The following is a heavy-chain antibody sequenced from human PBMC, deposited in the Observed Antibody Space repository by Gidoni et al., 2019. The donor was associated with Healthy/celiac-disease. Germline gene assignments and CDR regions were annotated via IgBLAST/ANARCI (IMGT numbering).Heavy chain of an antibody. CDR3: ATLPPYSPYYDRGVGGGGHDAFDI. CDR2: FDPEDSET. J-gene: IGHJ3*02. D-gene: IGHD3-22*01. V-gene: IGHV1-24*01. CDR1: GYLHPLLS. Sequence: QVQLVQSGAEVRQPGASVKVPCKVSGYLHPLLSMPWARPAPGKGLVWMGGFDPEDSETIYAQKFRGRVTMTEDTSTDTAYMELSSLRSEDTAVYYCATLPPYSPYYDRGVGGGGHDAFDIWGQGTLVTVSS.